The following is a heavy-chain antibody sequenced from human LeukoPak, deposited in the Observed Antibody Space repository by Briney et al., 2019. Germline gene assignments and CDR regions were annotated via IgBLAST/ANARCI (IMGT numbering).Heavy chain of an antibody. CDR1: GGSFSGYY. CDR3: AFGYCSGGSCYSRPPRNWFDL. J-gene: IGHJ5*02. D-gene: IGHD2-15*01. V-gene: IGHV4-34*01. Sequence: SETLSLTCAVYGGSFSGYYWGWIRQPPGKGLEWIGSIYYSGSTYYNPSLKSRVTISVDTSKNQFSLKLSSVTAADTAVYYCAFGYCSGGSCYSRPPRNWFDLWGQGTLVTVTS. CDR2: IYYSGST.